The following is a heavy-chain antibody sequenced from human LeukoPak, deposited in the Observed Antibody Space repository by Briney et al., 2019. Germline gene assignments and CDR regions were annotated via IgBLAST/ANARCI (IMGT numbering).Heavy chain of an antibody. CDR3: ARGSGAVAWAHDFDY. Sequence: SETLSLTCAVYGGSFSGYYWSWIRQPPGKGLEWIGEINHSGSTNYNPSLKSQVTISVDTSKNQFSLKLSSVTAADTAVYYCARGSGAVAWAHDFDYWGQGTLVTVSS. J-gene: IGHJ4*02. D-gene: IGHD2-8*02. CDR2: INHSGST. V-gene: IGHV4-34*01. CDR1: GGSFSGYY.